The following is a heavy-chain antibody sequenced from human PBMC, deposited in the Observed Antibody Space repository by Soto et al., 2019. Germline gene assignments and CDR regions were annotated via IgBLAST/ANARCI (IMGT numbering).Heavy chain of an antibody. Sequence: QVQLVQSGAEVKKPGASVKVSCKASGYTFTSYYMHWVRQAPGQGLEWMGIINPSGGSKSYAQKFQGRLTMTRDTSTSTVYMELSSLRSEDTAVYYCARVNNAGPRRFDPWGQGTLVTVSS. CDR1: GYTFTSYY. V-gene: IGHV1-46*01. J-gene: IGHJ5*02. CDR3: ARVNNAGPRRFDP. D-gene: IGHD1-20*01. CDR2: INPSGGSK.